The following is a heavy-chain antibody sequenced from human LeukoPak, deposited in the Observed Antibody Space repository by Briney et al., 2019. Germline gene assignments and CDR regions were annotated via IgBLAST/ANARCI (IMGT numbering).Heavy chain of an antibody. J-gene: IGHJ6*03. CDR3: ARLRVQQLASSYYMDV. D-gene: IGHD6-13*01. Sequence: PSETLSLTCTVSGDSVTTTNFYWGWIRQAPGKGLEWIGSLYYGVNTYYKPSLQSRVTISVDTSLNQFSLILTSVTAAATGVYYCARLRVQQLASSYYMDVWGKGTTVTVSS. CDR1: GDSVTTTNFY. CDR2: LYYGVNT. V-gene: IGHV4-39*01.